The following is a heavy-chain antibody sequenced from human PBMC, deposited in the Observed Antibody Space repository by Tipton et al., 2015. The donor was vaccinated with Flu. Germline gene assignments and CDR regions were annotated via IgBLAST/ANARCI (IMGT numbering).Heavy chain of an antibody. CDR1: GFAFDDYA. CDR3: IKDLQSSSYVLGAFDF. V-gene: IGHV3-9*01. Sequence: AVSGFAFDDYAMHWVRRTPGKGLEWVAGVSWNSAGIAYADSVKGRFTISRDNSKSFLFLDMSSLRVDDTAWYYCIKDLQSSSYVLGAFDFWGQGTLVNVSS. J-gene: IGHJ4*03. CDR2: VSWNSAGI. D-gene: IGHD2/OR15-2a*01.